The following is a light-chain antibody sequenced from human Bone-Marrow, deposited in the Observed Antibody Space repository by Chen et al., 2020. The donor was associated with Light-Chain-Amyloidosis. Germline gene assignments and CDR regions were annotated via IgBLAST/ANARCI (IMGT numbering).Light chain of an antibody. CDR1: SGDVGTYND. CDR2: AVS. V-gene: IGLV2-14*01. Sequence: QSALPQPASVSGSPGQSITISCTGTSGDVGTYNDVSWYQHHPGKAPKVMIYAVSNRPSGVSNRFSGSKSGNTASLTISGLQAEDEADYYCSSFTSSSSYVFGPGTKVTVL. J-gene: IGLJ1*01. CDR3: SSFTSSSSYV.